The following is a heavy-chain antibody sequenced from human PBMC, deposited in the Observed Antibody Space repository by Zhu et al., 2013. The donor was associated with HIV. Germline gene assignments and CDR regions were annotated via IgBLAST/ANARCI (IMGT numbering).Heavy chain of an antibody. CDR1: GGTFSSYA. Sequence: QVQLVQSGAEVKKPGSSVKVSCKASGGTFSSYAISWVRQAPGQGLEWMGGIIPIFGTANYAQKFQGRVTITADKSTSTAYMELSSLRSEDTAVYYCARAKDPRITIFGVVIISHYYYGMDVWGQGTTVTVSS. D-gene: IGHD3-3*01. V-gene: IGHV1-69*06. CDR3: ARAKDPRITIFGVVIISHYYYGMDV. CDR2: IIPIFGTA. J-gene: IGHJ6*02.